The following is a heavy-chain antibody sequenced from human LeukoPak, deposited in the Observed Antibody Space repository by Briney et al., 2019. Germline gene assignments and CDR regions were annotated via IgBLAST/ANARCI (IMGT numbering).Heavy chain of an antibody. J-gene: IGHJ2*01. CDR3: ARLRAPGSYHCWYFDL. V-gene: IGHV4-39*01. CDR2: IYYSGNT. D-gene: IGHD1-26*01. CDR1: GGSIISSSNY. Sequence: PSETLSLTCTVSGGSIISSSNYWGWIRQPPGKGLEWIGSIYYSGNTYYNPSLTSRATISVDTSKNQFSLRLSSVTAADTAVYYCARLRAPGSYHCWYFDLWGRGTLVTVSS.